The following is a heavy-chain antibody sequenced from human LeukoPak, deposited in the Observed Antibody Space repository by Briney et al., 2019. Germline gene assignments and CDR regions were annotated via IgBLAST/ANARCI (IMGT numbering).Heavy chain of an antibody. J-gene: IGHJ4*02. Sequence: ASVKVSCKASGYKFTDYGVNWVRQAPGHGLEWMGWVSGIDGNTKYARNLQGRVTMTRDTSTSTAFMELRSLTSDDTAIYYCARPGSDRARGWGYFDSWGKGILVTVSS. CDR1: GYKFTDYG. V-gene: IGHV1-18*01. CDR2: VSGIDGNT. CDR3: ARPGSDRARGWGYFDS. D-gene: IGHD3-10*01.